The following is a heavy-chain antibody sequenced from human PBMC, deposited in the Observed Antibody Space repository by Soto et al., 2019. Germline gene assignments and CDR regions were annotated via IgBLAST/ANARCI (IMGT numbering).Heavy chain of an antibody. Sequence: QVQLVESGGGVVQPGRSLRLSCAASGFIFSSYGMHWVRQAPGKGLEWVAVIWYDGGNKYYADSVKGRFTISRDNSKNTLYLQMNSPRAEDTAVYYCARDIPGWGSSSVDYWGQGTLVTVSS. D-gene: IGHD6-6*01. J-gene: IGHJ4*02. CDR1: GFIFSSYG. V-gene: IGHV3-33*01. CDR2: IWYDGGNK. CDR3: ARDIPGWGSSSVDY.